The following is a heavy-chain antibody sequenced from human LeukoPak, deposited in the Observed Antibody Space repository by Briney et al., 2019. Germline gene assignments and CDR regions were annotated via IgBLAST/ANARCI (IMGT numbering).Heavy chain of an antibody. CDR3: AKATSMIVVVNAFDI. Sequence: PGGSLRLSCAASGSTFSSYAMSWARQAPGKGLEWVSAISGSGGSTYYADSVKGRFTISRDNSKNTLYLQMNSLRAEDTAVYYCAKATSMIVVVNAFDIWGQGTMVTVSS. CDR1: GSTFSSYA. D-gene: IGHD3-22*01. CDR2: ISGSGGST. J-gene: IGHJ3*02. V-gene: IGHV3-23*01.